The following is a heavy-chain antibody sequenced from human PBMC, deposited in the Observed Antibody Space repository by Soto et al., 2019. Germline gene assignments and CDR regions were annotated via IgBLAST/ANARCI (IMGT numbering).Heavy chain of an antibody. D-gene: IGHD6-13*01. CDR1: GYTFASYA. Sequence: QVQLVQSGAEVKKPGASVKVSCKASGYTFASYAISWMRQAPGQGLEWMGWISAYNGNTNSAQKLQGRAAVTTDTPARTAYMASRSLRSGETAVYYCGRDPAAPDYWGQGTLVTCSS. CDR2: ISAYNGNT. V-gene: IGHV1-18*01. J-gene: IGHJ4*02. CDR3: GRDPAAPDY.